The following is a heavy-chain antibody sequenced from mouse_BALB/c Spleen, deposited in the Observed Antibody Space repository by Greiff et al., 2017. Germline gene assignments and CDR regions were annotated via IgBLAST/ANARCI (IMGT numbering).Heavy chain of an antibody. Sequence: EVQGVESGGGLVQPGGSRKLSCAASGFTFSSFGMHWVRQAPEKGLEWVAYISSGSSTIYYADTVKGRFTISRDNPKNTLFLQMTSLRSEDTAVYYCAREGYYRYDAFAYWGQGTLVTVSA. J-gene: IGHJ3*01. CDR3: AREGYYRYDAFAY. CDR1: GFTFSSFG. D-gene: IGHD2-14*01. V-gene: IGHV5-17*02. CDR2: ISSGSSTI.